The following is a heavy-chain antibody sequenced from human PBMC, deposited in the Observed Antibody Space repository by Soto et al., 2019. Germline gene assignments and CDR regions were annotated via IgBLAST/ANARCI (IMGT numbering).Heavy chain of an antibody. CDR3: ARAGSRYYYYMDV. V-gene: IGHV1-69*02. D-gene: IGHD3-10*01. J-gene: IGHJ6*03. Sequence: ASVKVSCKASGGTFSSYTISWVRQAPGQGLEWMGRIIPILGIANYAQKFQGRVTITADKSTSTAYMELSSLRSEDTAVYYCARAGSRYYYYMDVWGKGTTVTVSS. CDR1: GGTFSSYT. CDR2: IIPILGIA.